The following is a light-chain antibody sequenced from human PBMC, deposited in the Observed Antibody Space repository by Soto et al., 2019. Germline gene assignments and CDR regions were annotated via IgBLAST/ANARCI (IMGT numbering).Light chain of an antibody. CDR2: AAS. J-gene: IGKJ1*01. CDR1: QTISSGY. V-gene: IGKV3-20*01. CDR3: QLFGASRT. Sequence: VLTQSPGSLSLYPGERATLSCRASQTISSGYLAWYQQRPDQGPRLLIYAASMRATGIPDRFSSRGSGTYFTLTINPLEPEDFAVYYCQLFGASRTFGQGTKVEVK.